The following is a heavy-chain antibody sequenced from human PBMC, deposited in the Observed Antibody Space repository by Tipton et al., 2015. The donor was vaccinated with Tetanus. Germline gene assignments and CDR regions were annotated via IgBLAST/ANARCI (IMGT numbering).Heavy chain of an antibody. J-gene: IGHJ5*02. D-gene: IGHD3-16*01. CDR2: IYYNGNT. CDR1: GGSLFSGSFY. Sequence: TLSLTCTVSGGSLFSGSFYWGWIRQPPGKGLEWIGNIYYNGNTFYHSSLKSRVTISADTSKNQFSLSLRSVTAADTAVYYCARVDDSVWGSPFDPWGQGVLVTVSS. CDR3: ARVDDSVWGSPFDP. V-gene: IGHV4-39*01.